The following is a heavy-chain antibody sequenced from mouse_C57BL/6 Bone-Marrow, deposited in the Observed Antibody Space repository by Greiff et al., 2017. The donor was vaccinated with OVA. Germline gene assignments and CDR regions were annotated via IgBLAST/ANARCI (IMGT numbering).Heavy chain of an antibody. V-gene: IGHV1-82*01. D-gene: IGHD2-5*01. J-gene: IGHJ4*01. Sequence: QVQLQQSGPELVKPGASVKISCKASGYAFSSSWMNWVKQRPGKGLEWIGRIYPGDGDTTYNGKFKGKATLTADKYSSTAYMQLSSMTSEYSAVYFCARKAYSNPYYYAMDDWGQGTSVTVSS. CDR1: GYAFSSSW. CDR2: IYPGDGDT. CDR3: ARKAYSNPYYYAMDD.